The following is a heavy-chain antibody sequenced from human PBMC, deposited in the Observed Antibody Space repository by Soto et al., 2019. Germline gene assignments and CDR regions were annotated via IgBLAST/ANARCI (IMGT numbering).Heavy chain of an antibody. CDR3: ARPDYDILTGYLDAFDI. CDR2: IYYSGST. Sequence: ETLSLTCTVSGGSISSSSYYWGWIRQPPGKGLEWIGSIYYSGSTYYNPSLKSRVTISVDTSKNQFSLKLSSVTAADTAVYYCARPDYDILTGYLDAFDIWGQGTMVTVSS. CDR1: GGSISSSSYY. V-gene: IGHV4-39*01. D-gene: IGHD3-9*01. J-gene: IGHJ3*02.